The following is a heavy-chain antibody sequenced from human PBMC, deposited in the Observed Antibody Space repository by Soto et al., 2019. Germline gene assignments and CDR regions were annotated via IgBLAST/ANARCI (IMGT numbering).Heavy chain of an antibody. D-gene: IGHD2-15*01. Sequence: GGSLRLSCAASGFTFDSYAMTWVRQAPGRRLEWVSGISGSGGATYYADSVKGRFTISRVNSKKTLYLQMSSLRAEDTAVYYCANAPGYFSGGSCYWYFDLWGRGTLVTVSS. J-gene: IGHJ2*01. CDR1: GFTFDSYA. CDR3: ANAPGYFSGGSCYWYFDL. CDR2: ISGSGGAT. V-gene: IGHV3-23*01.